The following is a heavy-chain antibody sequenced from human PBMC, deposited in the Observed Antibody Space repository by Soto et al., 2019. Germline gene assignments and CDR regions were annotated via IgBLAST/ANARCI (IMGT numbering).Heavy chain of an antibody. CDR3: ARHCSSTSCYEGGYYYYMDV. CDR1: GFTVSSNY. V-gene: IGHV3-53*04. Sequence: GGSLRLSCAASGFTVSSNYMSWVRQAPGKGLEWVSVIYSGGSTYYADSVKGRFTISSHNSKNTLYLQMNSLGAEDTAVYYCARHCSSTSCYEGGYYYYMDVWGKGTTVTVSS. J-gene: IGHJ6*03. D-gene: IGHD2-2*01. CDR2: IYSGGST.